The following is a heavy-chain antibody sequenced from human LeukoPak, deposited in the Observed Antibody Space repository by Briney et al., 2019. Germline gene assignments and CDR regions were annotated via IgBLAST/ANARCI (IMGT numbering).Heavy chain of an antibody. J-gene: IGHJ4*02. Sequence: GASVKVSCKASGYTFTSYYMHWVRQAPGQGLERMGIINPSGGSTSYAQKFQGRVTMTRDMSTSTVYMELSSLRSEDTAVYYCARSRVRITIFGVAPMRFDYWGQGTLVTVSS. CDR3: ARSRVRITIFGVAPMRFDY. CDR1: GYTFTSYY. V-gene: IGHV1-46*01. D-gene: IGHD3-3*01. CDR2: INPSGGST.